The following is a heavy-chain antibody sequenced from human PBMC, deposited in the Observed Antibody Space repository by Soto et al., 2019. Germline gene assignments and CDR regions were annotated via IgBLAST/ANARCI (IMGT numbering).Heavy chain of an antibody. CDR1: GGTFGSYA. CDR2: IIPILNSP. D-gene: IGHD2-2*01. Sequence: SVKVSCKASGGTFGSYAITWVRRAPGQGLEWLGGIIPILNSPAYAQKFQARVVITADEITNTAYMELDSLRFDDTAVYYCARDAPYCTSATCPKFYDMDVWGQGTTVTDSS. CDR3: ARDAPYCTSATCPKFYDMDV. J-gene: IGHJ6*02. V-gene: IGHV1-69*13.